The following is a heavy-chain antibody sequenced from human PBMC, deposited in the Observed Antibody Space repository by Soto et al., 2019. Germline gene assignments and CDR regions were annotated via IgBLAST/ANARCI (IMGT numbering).Heavy chain of an antibody. J-gene: IGHJ4*02. V-gene: IGHV2-5*02. CDR1: GFSLTSGVG. D-gene: IGHD2-21*01. CDR3: AHIGREIGIVGVHGVFDC. Sequence: QITLKESGPTLVRPPQTLTLTCTFSGFSLTSGVGVGWIRQPPGKALEWLALIYWDDDKRYSPSHKNRLTITMDTSKNPVVLTMTNVGPVDTAKYFCAHIGREIGIVGVHGVFDCWGQGTLVTV. CDR2: IYWDDDK.